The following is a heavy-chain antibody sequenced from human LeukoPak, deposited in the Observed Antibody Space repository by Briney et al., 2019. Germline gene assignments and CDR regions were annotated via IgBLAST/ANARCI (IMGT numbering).Heavy chain of an antibody. CDR2: IHDSGRT. CDR1: GGSFRNYW. V-gene: IGHV4-34*01. D-gene: IGHD3-22*01. Sequence: SETLSLTCAVYGGSFRNYWWTWISHPPGKGLEWIGEIHDSGRTNYNPSLKSRVTISVDTSKNQFSLKLSSVIAADTAVYFCVRGGYWTFDSWGQGILVTVSS. J-gene: IGHJ5*01. CDR3: VRGGYWTFDS.